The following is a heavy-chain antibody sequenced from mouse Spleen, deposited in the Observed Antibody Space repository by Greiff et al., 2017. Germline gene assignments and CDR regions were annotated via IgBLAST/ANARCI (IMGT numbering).Heavy chain of an antibody. V-gene: IGHV2-2*02. Sequence: QVQLQQSGPGLVQPSHSLSITCTVSGFSFTSYGVHWVRQSPGKGLEWLGVIWSGGSTDYNAAFISRLSISKDNSKSQAFFKMNSLQANYTAIYYCARLRRCDGYFDVWGAGTTVTVSS. J-gene: IGHJ1*01. CDR2: IWSGGST. CDR1: GFSFTSYG. CDR3: ARLRRCDGYFDV.